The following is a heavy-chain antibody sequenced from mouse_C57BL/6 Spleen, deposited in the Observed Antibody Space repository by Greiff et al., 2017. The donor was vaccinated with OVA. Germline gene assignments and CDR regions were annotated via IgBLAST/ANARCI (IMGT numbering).Heavy chain of an antibody. Sequence: QVQLQQSGAELVKPGASVKISCKASGYTFTDYYINWVKQRPGQGLEWIGKIGPGSGSTYYNEKFKGKATLTADKSSSTAYMQLSSLTSEDSAVYFCATPYYYGSSAWFAYWGQGTLVTVSA. V-gene: IGHV1-77*01. CDR2: IGPGSGST. CDR3: ATPYYYGSSAWFAY. J-gene: IGHJ3*01. D-gene: IGHD1-1*01. CDR1: GYTFTDYY.